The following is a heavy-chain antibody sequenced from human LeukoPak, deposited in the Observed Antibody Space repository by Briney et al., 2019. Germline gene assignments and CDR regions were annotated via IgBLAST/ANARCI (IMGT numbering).Heavy chain of an antibody. CDR2: IKQDGSEK. J-gene: IGHJ5*02. V-gene: IGHV3-7*01. D-gene: IGHD3-10*02. CDR1: GFTFSSYW. CDR3: ARGVEMFGESRFDP. Sequence: PGGSLRLSCAASGFTFSSYWMSWVRQAPGKGLEWVANIKQDGSEKYYVDSVKGRFTISRDNTKNSLYLQMNSLRDEDTAVYYCARGVEMFGESRFDPWGQGTLVTVSS.